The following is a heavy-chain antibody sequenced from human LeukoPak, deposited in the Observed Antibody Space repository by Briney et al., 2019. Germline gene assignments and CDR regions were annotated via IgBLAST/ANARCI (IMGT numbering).Heavy chain of an antibody. CDR3: AAQRFIVGATNDY. D-gene: IGHD1-26*01. CDR1: GFTFSSYG. J-gene: IGHJ4*02. Sequence: GRSLRLSCAASGFTFSSYGMHWVRQAPGKGLEWVAVIWYDGSNKYYADSVKGRFTISRDNSKNTLYLQMNSLRAEDTAVYYRAAQRFIVGATNDYWGQGTLVTVSS. V-gene: IGHV3-33*01. CDR2: IWYDGSNK.